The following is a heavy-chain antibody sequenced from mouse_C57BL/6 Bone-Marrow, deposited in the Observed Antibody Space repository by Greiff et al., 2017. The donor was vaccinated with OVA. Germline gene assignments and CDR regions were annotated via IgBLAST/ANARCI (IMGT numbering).Heavy chain of an antibody. V-gene: IGHV5-16*01. CDR3: ARAPLDGYFDY. CDR1: GFTFSDYY. CDR2: INYDGSST. Sequence: EVMLVESEGGLVQPGSSMKLSCTASGFTFSDYYMAWVRQVPEKGLEWVANINYDGSSTYYLDSLKSRFIISRDNAKNILYLQMSSLKSEDTATYYCARAPLDGYFDYWGQGTTLTVSS. J-gene: IGHJ2*01.